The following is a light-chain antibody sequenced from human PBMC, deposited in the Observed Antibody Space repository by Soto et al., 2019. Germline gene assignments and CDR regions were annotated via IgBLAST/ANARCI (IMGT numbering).Light chain of an antibody. V-gene: IGKV1-39*01. J-gene: IGKJ4*01. Sequence: DIQMTQSPSSPSASVGDRVTITCRASQSISNFLNWYQQKPGKAPKLLIYAASSLHSGVPSRFSGSGSGTDFTLTISNLQPEDFATYYCQQSYATPLTFGGGTKVEIK. CDR3: QQSYATPLT. CDR2: AAS. CDR1: QSISNF.